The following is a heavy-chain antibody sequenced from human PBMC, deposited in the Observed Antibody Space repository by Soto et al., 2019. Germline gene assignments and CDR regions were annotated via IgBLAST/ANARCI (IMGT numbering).Heavy chain of an antibody. J-gene: IGHJ4*02. D-gene: IGHD3-3*01. CDR2: IIPMFGTP. V-gene: IGHV1-69*01. CDR1: RGTVSNYP. CDR3: ARHARHLEWLQPFDY. Sequence: QVQQVQSGAEVKEPGSSVKVSCPASRGTVSNYPISWVRQAPGQGLEWMGGIIPMFGTPNYALKFQGRVTITADESTSTAYMELSSLRYDDTAVYYCARHARHLEWLQPFDYWGQGALVTVSS.